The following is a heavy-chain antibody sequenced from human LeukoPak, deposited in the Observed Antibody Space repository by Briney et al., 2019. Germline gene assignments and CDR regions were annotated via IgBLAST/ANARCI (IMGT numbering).Heavy chain of an antibody. CDR2: FKTKYNQV. J-gene: IGHJ4*02. Sequence: GGSLRLSCVASGFTFSDYAMNWVRQAPGKGLEWVSTFKTKYNQVYYAESVRGRFTISTDSSKNTVYLQMNSLRAEDTALYYCARSVPDYTRFDYWGQGALVTVSS. CDR1: GFTFSDYA. CDR3: ARSVPDYTRFDY. V-gene: IGHV3-23*05. D-gene: IGHD4-11*01.